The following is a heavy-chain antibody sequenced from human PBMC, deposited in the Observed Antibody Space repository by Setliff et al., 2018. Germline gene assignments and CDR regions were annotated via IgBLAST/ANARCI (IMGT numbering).Heavy chain of an antibody. CDR3: ARVRSSSWLVVNWFDP. CDR2: INPNSGGT. V-gene: IGHV1-2*06. J-gene: IGHJ5*02. D-gene: IGHD6-13*01. Sequence: ASVKVSCKASGYTFTGYYMRWVRQAPGQGLEWMGRINPNSGGTNYAQKFQGRVTMTRDTSISTAYMELSRLRSDDTAVYYCARVRSSSWLVVNWFDPWGQGTLVTVSS. CDR1: GYTFTGYY.